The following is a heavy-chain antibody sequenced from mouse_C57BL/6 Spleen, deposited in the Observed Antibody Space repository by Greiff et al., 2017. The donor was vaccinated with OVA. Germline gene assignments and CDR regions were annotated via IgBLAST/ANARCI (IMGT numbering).Heavy chain of an antibody. CDR3: ARGEYYYAMDY. Sequence: VQLQQPGAELVKPGASVKLSCKASGHTFTSYWMHWVKQRPGQGLEWIGMIHPNSGSTNYNEKFKSKATLTVDKSSSTAYMQLSSLTSEDSAVYYCARGEYYYAMDYWGQGTSVTVSS. V-gene: IGHV1-64*01. J-gene: IGHJ4*01. CDR2: IHPNSGST. CDR1: GHTFTSYW.